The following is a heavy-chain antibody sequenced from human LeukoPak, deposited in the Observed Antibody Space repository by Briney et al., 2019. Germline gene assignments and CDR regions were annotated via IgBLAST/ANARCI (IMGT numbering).Heavy chain of an antibody. J-gene: IGHJ4*02. CDR2: INPNSGGT. D-gene: IGHD6-6*01. CDR3: ARGRNEYSSSSSDY. V-gene: IGHV1-2*02. Sequence: ASVKVSCKASGYTFTGYYMHWVRQAPGQGLEWMGWINPNSGGTNYAQKFQGRVTMTRDTSISTAYMELSRLRSDDTAVYYCARGRNEYSSSSSDYWGQGTLVTVSS. CDR1: GYTFTGYY.